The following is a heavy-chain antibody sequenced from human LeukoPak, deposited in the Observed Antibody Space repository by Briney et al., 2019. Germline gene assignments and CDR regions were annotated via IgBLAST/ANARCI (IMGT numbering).Heavy chain of an antibody. Sequence: PSETLSLTCAVSGGSISSSSYYWGWIRQPPGKGLEWIGSIYYSGSTYYNPSLKSRVTISVDTSKNQLSLKLSSVTAADTAVYSCARLARDDLRVGATALGGDYFDYWGQGTLVTVSS. J-gene: IGHJ4*02. CDR2: IYYSGST. V-gene: IGHV4-39*01. D-gene: IGHD1-26*01. CDR3: ARLARDDLRVGATALGGDYFDY. CDR1: GGSISSSSYY.